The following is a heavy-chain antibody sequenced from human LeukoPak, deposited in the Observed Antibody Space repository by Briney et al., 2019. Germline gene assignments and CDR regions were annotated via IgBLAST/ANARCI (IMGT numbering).Heavy chain of an antibody. J-gene: IGHJ1*01. V-gene: IGHV3-74*01. Sequence: TGGSLRLSCAASGFTFSSYWMHWVRQAPGKGLVWVSRINTDGSSTSYADSVKGRFTISRDNAKNTLYLQMNSLRAEDTAVYYCARGASVLYSSSWYPTEYFQHWGQGTLVTVSS. CDR3: ARGASVLYSSSWYPTEYFQH. CDR1: GFTFSSYW. CDR2: INTDGSST. D-gene: IGHD6-13*01.